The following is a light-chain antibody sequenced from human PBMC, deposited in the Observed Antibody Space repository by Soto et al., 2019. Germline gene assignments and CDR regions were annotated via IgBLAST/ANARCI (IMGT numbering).Light chain of an antibody. CDR2: DAS. CDR1: QVITGW. Sequence: DIQLTQSPSTLSASVGDRVTITCRASQVITGWLAWYQQKPGKAPNLLIYDASNVQSGVPPRFSGSGSGTEFTLTISSLQPDDFATYYRQQYESYWTFGQGTKVELK. V-gene: IGKV1-5*01. CDR3: QQYESYWT. J-gene: IGKJ1*01.